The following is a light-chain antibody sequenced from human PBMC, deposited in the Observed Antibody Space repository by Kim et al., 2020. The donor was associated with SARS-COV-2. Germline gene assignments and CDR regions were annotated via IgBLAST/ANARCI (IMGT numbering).Light chain of an antibody. J-gene: IGKJ4*01. Sequence: GDTVTVTCRASLSSSSWLAWYQQKPGKAPKLLIYKASSLESGFPSRFSGSGSGTEFTLTISSLQPDDFATYYCQQYNSYPLTFGGGTKVDIK. CDR1: LSSSSW. V-gene: IGKV1-5*03. CDR2: KAS. CDR3: QQYNSYPLT.